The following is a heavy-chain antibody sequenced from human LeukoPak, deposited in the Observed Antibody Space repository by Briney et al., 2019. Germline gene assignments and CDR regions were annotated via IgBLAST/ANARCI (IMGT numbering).Heavy chain of an antibody. Sequence: GGSLRLSCVASGFTFDDYAMHWVRQAPGKGLEWVSGISWNSDSTSYADSVKGRFTISRDNAKNSLYLQVNSLRAEDTALYYCAKAHLRSYDFSSAIDYWGQGTLVTVSS. D-gene: IGHD3-3*01. CDR2: ISWNSDST. J-gene: IGHJ4*02. CDR1: GFTFDDYA. V-gene: IGHV3-9*01. CDR3: AKAHLRSYDFSSAIDY.